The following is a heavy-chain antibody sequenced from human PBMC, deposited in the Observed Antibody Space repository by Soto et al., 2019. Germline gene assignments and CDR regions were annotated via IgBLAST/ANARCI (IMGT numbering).Heavy chain of an antibody. D-gene: IGHD4-17*01. CDR2: ISNDGSKN. Sequence: QVQLVDSGGGVVQPGGSLRLSCAASGFTFSNYGMHWVRQAPGKGLEWVAFISNDGSKNYYADSVRGRFTISRDNSMNTLFLQMNSLRPEDTATYYCAKVPLRPYYFDYWGPGPWSPSPQ. CDR1: GFTFSNYG. V-gene: IGHV3-30*18. CDR3: AKVPLRPYYFDY. J-gene: IGHJ4*02.